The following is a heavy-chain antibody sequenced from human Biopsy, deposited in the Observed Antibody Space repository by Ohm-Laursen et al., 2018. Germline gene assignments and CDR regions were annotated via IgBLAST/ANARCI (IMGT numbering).Heavy chain of an antibody. CDR2: FAPENGKT. V-gene: IGHV1-24*01. D-gene: IGHD1-1*01. J-gene: IGHJ4*02. CDR1: GCTLTELS. CDR3: AADINFWNVNN. Sequence: GASVKVSCKVSGCTLTELSMHWVRQAPGKGLEWMGGFAPENGKTVYAQNFQARVSMTEDTSTDTACMELRGLRSEDTAVYYCAADINFWNVNNWGQGTLVTVSS.